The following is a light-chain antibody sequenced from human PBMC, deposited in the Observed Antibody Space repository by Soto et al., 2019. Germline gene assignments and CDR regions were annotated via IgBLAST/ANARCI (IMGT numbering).Light chain of an antibody. V-gene: IGLV2-23*02. CDR3: CSFAGSRSFWV. CDR2: EVS. J-gene: IGLJ3*02. Sequence: QSALTQPASVSGSPGQSITISCTGTSSNIGGYNVVSWYQQHPGKAPKLIIYEVSQRPSGVSNRFSGSKSGNTASLTISGLLPEDEADYHCCSFAGSRSFWVFGGGTKVTVL. CDR1: SSNIGGYNV.